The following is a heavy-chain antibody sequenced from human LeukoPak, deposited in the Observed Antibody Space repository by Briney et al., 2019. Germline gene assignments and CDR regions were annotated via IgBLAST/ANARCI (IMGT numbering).Heavy chain of an antibody. Sequence: PTSANTVYAHKFPGTFTITRNTSISTSYMELSSLRSEDTAVYYCARGPWILAPPVHSDYWGQGTLVTVSS. V-gene: IGHV1-8*03. CDR2: PTSANT. J-gene: IGHJ4*02. CDR3: ARGPWILAPPVHSDY. D-gene: IGHD2-2*03.